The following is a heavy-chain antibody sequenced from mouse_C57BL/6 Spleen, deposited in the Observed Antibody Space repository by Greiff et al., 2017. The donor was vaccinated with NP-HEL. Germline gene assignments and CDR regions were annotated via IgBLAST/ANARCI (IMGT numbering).Heavy chain of an antibody. D-gene: IGHD3-2*02. J-gene: IGHJ3*01. CDR3: ASGLDSSGYWFAY. CDR1: GYTFTSYW. V-gene: IGHV1-55*01. CDR2: IYPGSGST. Sequence: VQLQQSGAELVKPGASVKMSCKASGYTFTSYWITWVKQRPGQGLEWIGDIYPGSGSTNYNEKFKSKATLTVDTSSSTAYMQLSSLTSEDSAVYYCASGLDSSGYWFAYWGQGTLVTVSA.